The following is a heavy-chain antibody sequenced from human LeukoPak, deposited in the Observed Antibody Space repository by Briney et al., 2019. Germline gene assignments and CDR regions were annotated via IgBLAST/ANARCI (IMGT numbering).Heavy chain of an antibody. J-gene: IGHJ5*01. Sequence: GGSLRPSCAASGFTFSSYAMSWVRQAPGKGLEWVSAISGSGGSTYYADSVKGRFTISRDNSKNTLYLQMNSLRVEDTAVYYCARTKDDCSAGSCYFFRFDPWGQGTLVTVSS. D-gene: IGHD2-15*01. CDR3: ARTKDDCSAGSCYFFRFDP. V-gene: IGHV3-23*01. CDR2: ISGSGGST. CDR1: GFTFSSYA.